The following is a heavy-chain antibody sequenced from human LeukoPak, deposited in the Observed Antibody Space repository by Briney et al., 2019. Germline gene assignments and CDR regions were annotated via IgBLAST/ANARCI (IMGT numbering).Heavy chain of an antibody. CDR3: ARGPWYYFDY. CDR2: IYYSGST. Sequence: PGESLSLSCAASGLTFPSYWMNWVRQAPGKGLEWIGYIYYSGSTYYNPSLKSRVTISVDTSKNQFSLKLSSVTAADTAVYYCARGPWYYFDYWGQGTLVTVSS. J-gene: IGHJ4*02. CDR1: GLTFPSYW. V-gene: IGHV4-59*06.